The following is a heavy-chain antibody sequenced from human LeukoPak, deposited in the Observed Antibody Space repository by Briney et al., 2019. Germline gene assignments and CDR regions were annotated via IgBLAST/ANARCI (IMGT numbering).Heavy chain of an antibody. CDR1: GFTFSSYS. V-gene: IGHV3-48*01. J-gene: IGHJ4*02. Sequence: PGGSLRLSCAASGFTFSSYSMNWARQAPGKGLEWISYIISTGSTTYYADSVKGRFTISRDNANNSLSLQMSSLRAEDTAVYYCATGFWGYCSRNSCPLDNWGQGTLVTVAS. CDR2: IISTGSTT. D-gene: IGHD2-2*01. CDR3: ATGFWGYCSRNSCPLDN.